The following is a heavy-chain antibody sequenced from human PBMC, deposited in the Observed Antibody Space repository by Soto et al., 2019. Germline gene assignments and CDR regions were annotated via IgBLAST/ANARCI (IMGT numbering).Heavy chain of an antibody. Sequence: GGSLILSCAASGFTFSSYWMHWVRQAPGKGLEWVSVISGSDDSTYYADSVKGRFTISRDNSKNTLYLQMNSLRAEDTAVYYCAKRSSSSTFDYWGQGTLVTVSS. CDR3: AKRSSSSTFDY. CDR1: GFTFSSYW. D-gene: IGHD6-6*01. J-gene: IGHJ4*02. CDR2: ISGSDDST. V-gene: IGHV3-23*01.